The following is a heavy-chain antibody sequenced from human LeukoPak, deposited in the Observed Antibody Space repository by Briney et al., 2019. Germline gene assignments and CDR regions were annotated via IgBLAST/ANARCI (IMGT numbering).Heavy chain of an antibody. J-gene: IGHJ4*02. CDR1: GSTFSNYN. Sequence: GGSLRLSCAASGSTFSNYNMNWVRQAPGKGLEWVSSISSSSSYIYYADSVKGRFTISRDNTKNSLYLQMNGLRAEDTAVYYCARDSPYGTAGYWGQGTLVTVSS. D-gene: IGHD2-8*02. V-gene: IGHV3-21*01. CDR2: ISSSSSYI. CDR3: ARDSPYGTAGY.